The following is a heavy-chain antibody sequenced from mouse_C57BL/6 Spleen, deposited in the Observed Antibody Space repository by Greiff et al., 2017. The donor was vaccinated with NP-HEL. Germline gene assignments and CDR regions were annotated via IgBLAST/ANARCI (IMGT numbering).Heavy chain of an antibody. CDR1: GFTFSDYY. J-gene: IGHJ1*03. CDR2: INYDGSST. D-gene: IGHD1-1*01. CDR3: ARDSFNYYGSSLWYFDV. V-gene: IGHV5-16*01. Sequence: EVKLVESEGGLVQPGSSMKLSCTASGFTFSDYYMAWVRQVPEKGLEWVANINYDGSSTYYLDSLKSRFIISRDNAKNILYLQMSSLKSEDTATYYCARDSFNYYGSSLWYFDVWGTGTTVTVSS.